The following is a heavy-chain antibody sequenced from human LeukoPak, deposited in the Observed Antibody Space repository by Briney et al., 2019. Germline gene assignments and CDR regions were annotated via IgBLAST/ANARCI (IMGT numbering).Heavy chain of an antibody. CDR3: ARDRARYSSSGVRYYYMDV. V-gene: IGHV3-7*01. Sequence: GGSLRLSCAASGFTFSSYWMSWVRQAPGKGLEWVANIKQDGSEKYYVDSVKGRFTISRDNAKNSLYLQMNSLRAEDTAVYYCARDRARYSSSGVRYYYMDVWGKGTTVTVSS. D-gene: IGHD6-6*01. CDR1: GFTFSSYW. CDR2: IKQDGSEK. J-gene: IGHJ6*03.